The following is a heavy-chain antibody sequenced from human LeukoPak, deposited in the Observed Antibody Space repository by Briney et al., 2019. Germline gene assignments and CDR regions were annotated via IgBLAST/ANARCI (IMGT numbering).Heavy chain of an antibody. J-gene: IGHJ4*02. CDR2: IKPSGGSP. V-gene: IGHV1-46*01. CDR1: GYIFTSYY. CDR3: AKDRTVLRFLEWLLSPSFDY. Sequence: EASVKAFCKASGYIFTSYYMHWVRQAPGQGLEWMGIIKPSGGSPSYAQKFQGRVTMTRDTSTSTVYMELSSLRAEDTAVYYCAKDRTVLRFLEWLLSPSFDYWGQGTLVTVSS. D-gene: IGHD3-3*01.